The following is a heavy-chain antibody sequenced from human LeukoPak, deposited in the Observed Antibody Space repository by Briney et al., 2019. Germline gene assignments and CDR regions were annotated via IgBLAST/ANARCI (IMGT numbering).Heavy chain of an antibody. CDR1: GFTFSNYW. CDR2: VSDDGSTT. V-gene: IGHV3-74*03. J-gene: IGHJ3*02. D-gene: IGHD1-1*01. Sequence: PGGSLRLFCAVSGFTFSNYWMHWVRQAPGKGLAWVSRVSDDGSTTTYADSVKGRFTISRDNAKNTLYLQMNSLRPEDTAVYYCVRHNAARAFDIWGQGTMVIVSS. CDR3: VRHNAARAFDI.